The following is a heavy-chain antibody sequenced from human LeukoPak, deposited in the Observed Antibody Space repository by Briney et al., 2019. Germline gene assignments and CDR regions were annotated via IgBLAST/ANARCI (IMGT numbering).Heavy chain of an antibody. CDR2: ISSSSSYI. V-gene: IGHV3-21*01. J-gene: IGHJ6*02. CDR1: GFTFSSYS. Sequence: PGGSLRLSCAASGFTFSSYSMNWVRQAPGKGLEWVSSISSSSSYIYYADSVKGRFTISRDNAKNSLYLQMNSLRAEDTAVYYCARWPLPGYSGQSYYYGMDVWGQGTTIIVSS. CDR3: ARWPLPGYSGQSYYYGMDV. D-gene: IGHD5-12*01.